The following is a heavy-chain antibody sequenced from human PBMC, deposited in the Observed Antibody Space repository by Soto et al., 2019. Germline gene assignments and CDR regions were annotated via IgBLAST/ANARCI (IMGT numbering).Heavy chain of an antibody. CDR3: ASLSEVWSGYYSSPSSTFDY. Sequence: HGESLQISCKGSGYSFTSYWISWVRQMPGKGLEWMGRIDPSDSYTNYSPSFQGHVTISADKSISTAYLQWSSLKASDTAMYYCASLSEVWSGYYSSPSSTFDYWGQGTLVTVSS. D-gene: IGHD3-3*01. CDR2: IDPSDSYT. CDR1: GYSFTSYW. J-gene: IGHJ4*02. V-gene: IGHV5-10-1*01.